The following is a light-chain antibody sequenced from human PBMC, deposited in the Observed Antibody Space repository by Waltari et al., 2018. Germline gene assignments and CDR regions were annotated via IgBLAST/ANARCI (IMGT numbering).Light chain of an antibody. CDR3: HQRHSWPIT. V-gene: IGKV3-11*01. Sequence: EIVLTQSPATLSLSPGERATLSCRASQSVDSYFAWYKQKPGQAPSLLIYDASHRATGIPARFSGSGSGTDFTLTISILEFEDSAVYFCHQRHSWPITFGQGTRLEIK. CDR1: QSVDSY. J-gene: IGKJ5*01. CDR2: DAS.